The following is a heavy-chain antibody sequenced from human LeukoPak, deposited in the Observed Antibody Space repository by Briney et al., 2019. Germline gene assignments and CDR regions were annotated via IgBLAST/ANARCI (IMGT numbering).Heavy chain of an antibody. V-gene: IGHV4-39*01. J-gene: IGHJ4*02. CDR3: ARHDNAATGNFEY. Sequence: PSETLSLTCTVSDDSISDYYRGWIRQPPGMGLEWIGTIYYSGSTYYNPSLKSRVTISVDTSNNQFSLKLNSVTAADTAVYYCARHDNAATGNFEYWGQGTLVTVSS. CDR1: DDSISDYY. D-gene: IGHD1-1*01. CDR2: IYYSGST.